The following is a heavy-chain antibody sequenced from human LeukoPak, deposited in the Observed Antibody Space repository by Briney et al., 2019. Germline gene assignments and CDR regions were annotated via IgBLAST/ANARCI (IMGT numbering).Heavy chain of an antibody. J-gene: IGHJ4*02. CDR2: IIPIFGTP. CDR3: ARDYGGSSYFDY. V-gene: IGHV1-69*13. CDR1: GGTFSSYA. D-gene: IGHD4-17*01. Sequence: ASVKVSCKASGGTFSSYAISWVRQAPGQGLEWMGGIIPIFGTPNYAQKFQGRVTITADESTSRAYMELSSLRSEDTAVYYCARDYGGSSYFDYWGQGPLVTVSS.